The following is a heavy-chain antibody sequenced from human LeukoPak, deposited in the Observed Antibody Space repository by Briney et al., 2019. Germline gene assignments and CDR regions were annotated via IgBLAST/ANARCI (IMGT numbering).Heavy chain of an antibody. CDR2: ISSTGSTI. J-gene: IGHJ4*02. V-gene: IGHV3-48*02. CDR3: ARNSVDSSGYYYVFDY. D-gene: IGHD3-22*01. CDR1: GFTFRSYS. Sequence: GGSLRLSCAASGFTFRSYSMNWVRQAPGKGLEWVSYISSTGSTIYYADSVKGRFTISRDNAKNSLSLQMNSLRDDDAAVYYCARNSVDSSGYYYVFDYWGQGTLVTVSS.